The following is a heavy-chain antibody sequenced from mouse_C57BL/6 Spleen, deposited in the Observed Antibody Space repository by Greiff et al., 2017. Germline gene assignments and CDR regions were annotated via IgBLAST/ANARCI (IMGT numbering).Heavy chain of an antibody. D-gene: IGHD3-3*01. CDR1: GYTFTSYW. J-gene: IGHJ4*01. V-gene: IGHV1-64*01. CDR2: IHPNSGST. CDR3: ARQGWYYAMDG. Sequence: QVQLQQSGAELVKPGASVKLSCKASGYTFTSYWMHWVKQRPGQGLEWIGMIHPNSGSTNYNEKFKSKATLTVDKSSSTAYMQLSSLTSEDSAVYYGARQGWYYAMDGWGQGTSVTVSS.